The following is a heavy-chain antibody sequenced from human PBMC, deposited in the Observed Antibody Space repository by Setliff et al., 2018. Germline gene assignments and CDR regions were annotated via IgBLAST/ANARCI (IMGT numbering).Heavy chain of an antibody. V-gene: IGHV4-61*09. CDR2: IYTSWST. D-gene: IGHD3-3*01. CDR3: AGLSGFLYIDV. J-gene: IGHJ6*03. CDR1: GGSIGNTYYY. Sequence: NPSETLSLTCTVSGGSIGNTYYYWSWIRQPAGKGLEWIGQIYTSWSTNYNPSLKSRVTISVDTSKNQFSLKLSSVTAADTAVYYCAGLSGFLYIDVWGKGTTVTVSS.